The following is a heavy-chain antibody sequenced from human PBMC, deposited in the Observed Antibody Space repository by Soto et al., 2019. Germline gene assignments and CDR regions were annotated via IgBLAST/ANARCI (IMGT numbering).Heavy chain of an antibody. D-gene: IGHD4-17*01. CDR2: IVVGSGNT. Sequence: RASVKVSCKASGFTFTSSAVQWVRQARGQRLEWIGWIVVGSGNTNYAQKFQERVTITRDMSTSTAYMELSSLRSEDTAVYYCAAGEPSTVTTSGAFDIWGQGTMVTVSS. CDR1: GFTFTSSA. V-gene: IGHV1-58*01. J-gene: IGHJ3*02. CDR3: AAGEPSTVTTSGAFDI.